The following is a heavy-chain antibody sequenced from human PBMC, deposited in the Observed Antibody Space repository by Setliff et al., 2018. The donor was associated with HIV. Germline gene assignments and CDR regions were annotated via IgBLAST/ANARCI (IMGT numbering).Heavy chain of an antibody. Sequence: LRLSCAASGFTFGNYAVSWFRQAPGKGLEWVASTGWSGSTAEYADSVRGRFTISKDNAKASLYLQMDSLRLEDTALYFCIKDGTVLGRNYFYLHAWGKGTMVTVSS. CDR1: GFTFGNYA. CDR3: IKDGTVLGRNYFYLHA. V-gene: IGHV3-9*01. D-gene: IGHD3-10*01. CDR2: TGWSGSTA. J-gene: IGHJ6*04.